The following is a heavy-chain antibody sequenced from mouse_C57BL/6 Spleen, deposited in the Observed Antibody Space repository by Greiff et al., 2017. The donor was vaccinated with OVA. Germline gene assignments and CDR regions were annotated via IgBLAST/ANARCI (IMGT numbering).Heavy chain of an antibody. J-gene: IGHJ1*03. V-gene: IGHV1-39*01. CDR3: ARSPITTVVAHWYFDV. CDR2: INPNYGTT. Sequence: EVQLQQSGPELVKPGASVKISCKASGYSFTDYNMNWVKQSHGKSLEWIGVINPNYGTTSYNQKFKGKATLTVDQSSSTAYMQLNSLTSEDSAVYYCARSPITTVVAHWYFDVWGTGTTVTVSS. CDR1: GYSFTDYN. D-gene: IGHD1-1*01.